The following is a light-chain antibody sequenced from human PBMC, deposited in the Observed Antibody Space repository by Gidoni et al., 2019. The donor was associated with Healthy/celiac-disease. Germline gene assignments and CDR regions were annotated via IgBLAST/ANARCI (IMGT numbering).Light chain of an antibody. CDR1: QSISSY. Sequence: DIQMTQSPSSLSASVGDRVTITCRASQSISSYLNWYQQKPGIAPKLLIYAASSLQSGVPSRFSGSGSGTDFTLQPEDFATYYCQQSYSTPWTFGQGTKVEIK. J-gene: IGKJ1*01. V-gene: IGKV1-39*01. CDR3: QQSYSTPWT. CDR2: AAS.